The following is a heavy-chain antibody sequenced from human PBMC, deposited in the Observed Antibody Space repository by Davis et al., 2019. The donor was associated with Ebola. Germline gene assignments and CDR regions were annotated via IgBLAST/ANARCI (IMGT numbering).Heavy chain of an antibody. V-gene: IGHV1-8*02. CDR3: ARGLGEQLVSVWFDP. CDR2: MNLNSGDT. J-gene: IGHJ5*02. CDR1: GYTFTSYG. D-gene: IGHD6-6*01. Sequence: ASVTVSCKASGYTFTSYGISWVRQAPGQGLEWMGWMNLNSGDTGYAQKFQGRVTVTWNTSISTAYMELSSLRSEDTAVYYCARGLGEQLVSVWFDPWGQGTQVTVSS.